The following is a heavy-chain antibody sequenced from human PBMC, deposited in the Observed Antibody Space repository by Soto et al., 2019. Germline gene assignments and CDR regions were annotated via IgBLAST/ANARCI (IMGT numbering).Heavy chain of an antibody. CDR2: IYHSGST. J-gene: IGHJ4*02. D-gene: IGHD3-10*01. Sequence: SETRSLTCAVSGGSISSNNWWSWVRQPPGNGMQWSREIYHSGSTNYKPSLKSRVTISVDQSESQLSLTLNSVTAADTAVYYCARDSSGPGYMYGKFYXWGQGALFTVSX. V-gene: IGHV4-4*02. CDR1: GGSISSNNW. CDR3: ARDSSGPGYMYGKFYX.